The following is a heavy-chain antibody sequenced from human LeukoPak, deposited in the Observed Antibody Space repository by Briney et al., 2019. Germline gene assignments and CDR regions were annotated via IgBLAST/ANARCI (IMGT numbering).Heavy chain of an antibody. CDR1: GYSISSGYH. D-gene: IGHD3-3*01. V-gene: IGHV4-38-2*01. Sequence: SETPSLTCAVSGYSISSGYHWGWIRQPPGKGLEWIANIHHSASTSYNPSLKSRVTTSADTSKNRFSLRLSSVTAADTAVYYCARLEPSGVVKDWGQGTLVTVSS. CDR2: IHHSAST. J-gene: IGHJ4*02. CDR3: ARLEPSGVVKD.